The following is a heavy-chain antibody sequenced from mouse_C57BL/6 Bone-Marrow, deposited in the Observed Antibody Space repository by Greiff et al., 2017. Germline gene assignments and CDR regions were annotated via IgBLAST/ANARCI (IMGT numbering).Heavy chain of an antibody. CDR1: GYTFTGYW. D-gene: IGHD2-5*01. Sequence: VQLKQSGAELMKPGASVKLSCKASGYTFTGYWIQWVKQRPGRGLEWIGRIVPSSGGTKYNEKFKSKATLTVDTPSNTAYMQLSSLTSEDSAVDYGASSCDSNSYGYFEVWGTGTTLTVSS. CDR3: ASSCDSNSYGYFEV. V-gene: IGHV1-72*01. CDR2: IVPSSGGT. J-gene: IGHJ1*03.